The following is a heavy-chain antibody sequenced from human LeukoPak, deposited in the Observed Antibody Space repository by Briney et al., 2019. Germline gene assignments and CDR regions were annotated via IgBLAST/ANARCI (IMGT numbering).Heavy chain of an antibody. CDR3: AREARDEYYFDY. CDR2: ISSSSSYI. D-gene: IGHD5-24*01. CDR1: GFTFSSYG. J-gene: IGHJ4*02. V-gene: IGHV3-21*01. Sequence: PGGSLRLSCAASGFTFSSYGMNWVRQAPGKGLEWVSSISSSSSYIYYADSVKGRFTISRDNAKNSLYLQMNSLRAEDTAVYYCAREARDEYYFDYWGQGTLVTVSS.